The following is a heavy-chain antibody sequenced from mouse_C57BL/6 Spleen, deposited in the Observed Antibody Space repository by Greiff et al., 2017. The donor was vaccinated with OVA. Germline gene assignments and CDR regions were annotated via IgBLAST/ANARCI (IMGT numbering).Heavy chain of an antibody. J-gene: IGHJ2*01. Sequence: VQLQESGAELVRPGTSVKMSCKASGYTFTNYWIGWAKQRPGHGLEWIGDIYPGGGYTNYNEKFKGKATLTADKSSSTAYMQFSSLTSEDSAIYDSARSMAYGNYALDYWGQGTTLTVSS. V-gene: IGHV1-63*01. CDR2: IYPGGGYT. CDR1: GYTFTNYW. D-gene: IGHD2-10*02. CDR3: ARSMAYGNYALDY.